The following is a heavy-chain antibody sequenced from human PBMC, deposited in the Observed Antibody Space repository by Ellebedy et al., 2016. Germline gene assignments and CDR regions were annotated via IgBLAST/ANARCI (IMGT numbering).Heavy chain of an antibody. CDR1: GGSISSSSYY. V-gene: IGHV4-39*07. Sequence: SETLSLTXTVSGGSISSSSYYWGWIRQPPGKGLEWIGSIYYSGSTYYNPSLKSRVTISVDTSKNQFSLKLSSVTAADTAVYYCARFRAELPTRGGAFDIWGQGTMVTVSS. J-gene: IGHJ3*02. D-gene: IGHD1-26*01. CDR3: ARFRAELPTRGGAFDI. CDR2: IYYSGST.